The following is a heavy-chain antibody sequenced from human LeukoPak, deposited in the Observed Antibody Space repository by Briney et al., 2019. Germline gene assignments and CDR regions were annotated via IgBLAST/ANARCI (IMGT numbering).Heavy chain of an antibody. CDR3: ARYYYDRSGYCFDY. Sequence: SETLPLPRTVCGGSISTYYWSWIRQPPGKGLEWIGYIYYSGSTNYNPSLKSRVTISVDTSKNQFSLKLSSVTAADTAVYYCARYYYDRSGYCFDYWGQ. J-gene: IGHJ4*02. V-gene: IGHV4-59*08. CDR1: GGSISTYY. D-gene: IGHD3-22*01. CDR2: IYYSGST.